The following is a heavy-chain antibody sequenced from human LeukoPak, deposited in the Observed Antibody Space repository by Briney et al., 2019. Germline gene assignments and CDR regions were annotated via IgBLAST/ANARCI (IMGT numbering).Heavy chain of an antibody. Sequence: GGPLRLSCPASGFTFSNYAMSWVRQAPGKGLEWVSGIGGSGSSTYYADSVKGRFTISRDNFKNTLYLQMNSLRAEDTAVYYCARGGYTYGPGTWGQGTLVTVSS. CDR3: ARGGYTYGPGT. J-gene: IGHJ5*02. D-gene: IGHD5-18*01. V-gene: IGHV3-23*01. CDR2: IGGSGSST. CDR1: GFTFSNYA.